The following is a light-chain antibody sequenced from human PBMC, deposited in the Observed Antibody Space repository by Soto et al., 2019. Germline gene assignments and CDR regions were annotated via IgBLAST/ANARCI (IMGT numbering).Light chain of an antibody. J-gene: IGKJ2*01. Sequence: EIVLTQSPGTLSLSPGERATLSCRASQSVSSSYLAWYQQKPGQAPRLLIYGASSRATGIPDRFSGSGSGTDFTLTISRLEPEDFAVYYCQQYDSSPLGYTFGQGTKLEIK. CDR2: GAS. CDR3: QQYDSSPLGYT. CDR1: QSVSSSY. V-gene: IGKV3-20*01.